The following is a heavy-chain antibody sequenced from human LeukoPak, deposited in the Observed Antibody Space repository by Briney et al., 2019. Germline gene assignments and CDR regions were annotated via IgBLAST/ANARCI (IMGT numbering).Heavy chain of an antibody. Sequence: GGSLRLSCAASGFTFSSYWMHWVRQAPGKGLVWVSRINSDGSSTSYADSVKGRFTISRDNAKNTLYLQMNSLRAEDTAVYYCARSVTKGIPLYYYYMDVWGKGTTVTISS. V-gene: IGHV3-74*01. CDR2: INSDGSST. CDR3: ARSVTKGIPLYYYYMDV. J-gene: IGHJ6*03. D-gene: IGHD5-18*01. CDR1: GFTFSSYW.